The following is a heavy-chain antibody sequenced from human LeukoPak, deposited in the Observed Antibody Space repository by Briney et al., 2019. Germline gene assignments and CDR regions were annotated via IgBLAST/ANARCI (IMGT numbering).Heavy chain of an antibody. D-gene: IGHD6-19*01. CDR3: ARRVGAVDGSGWFDP. V-gene: IGHV4-39*01. J-gene: IGHJ5*02. Sequence: SETLSLTCTVSGGSISSSSYYWGWIRQPPGKGLEWIGSIYYSGSTYYNPSLKSRVTISVDTSKNQFSLKLSSVTAADTAVYYCARRVGAVDGSGWFDPWGQGTLVTVSS. CDR2: IYYSGST. CDR1: GGSISSSSYY.